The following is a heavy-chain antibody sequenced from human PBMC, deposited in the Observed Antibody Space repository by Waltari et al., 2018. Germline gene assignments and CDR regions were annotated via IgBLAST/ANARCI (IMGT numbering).Heavy chain of an antibody. J-gene: IGHJ5*02. Sequence: QLQLQESGPGLVKPSETLSPTCTVSGGSISRRSYYWGWIRQSPGKGLEWIGSIYYSGRIDYNPTLKSRVTISGDTSKNQFSLELTSVTAADTAVYYCARHWKKSGYRFDPWGQGTLVTVSS. CDR1: GGSISRRSYY. V-gene: IGHV4-39*01. CDR2: IYYSGRI. D-gene: IGHD5-12*01. CDR3: ARHWKKSGYRFDP.